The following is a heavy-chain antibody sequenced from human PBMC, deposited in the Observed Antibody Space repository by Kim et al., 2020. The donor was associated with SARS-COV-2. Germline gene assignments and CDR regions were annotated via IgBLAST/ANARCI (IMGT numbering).Heavy chain of an antibody. D-gene: IGHD1-1*01. CDR1: GFAFSGSA. J-gene: IGHJ3*02. V-gene: IGHV3-73*01. CDR2: IRSKANSYAT. Sequence: GGSLRLSCAASGFAFSGSAMHWARQASGKGLDWVGRIRSKANSYATAYAASVKGRFTISRDDSKNTAYLQMNSLNTEDTAVYYCTSVPGTTLAFWDAFD. CDR3: TSVPGTTLAFWDAFD.